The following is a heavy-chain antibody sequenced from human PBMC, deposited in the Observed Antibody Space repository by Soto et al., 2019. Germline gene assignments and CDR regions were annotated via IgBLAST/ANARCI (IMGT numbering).Heavy chain of an antibody. D-gene: IGHD2-2*02. CDR3: ARDHCSSTSCYKGSGYYYGMDV. Sequence: SLRLSCAASGFTFSSYGMHWVRQAPGKGLEWVAVIWYDGSNKYYADSVKGRFTISRDNSKNTLYLQMNSLRAEDTAVYYCARDHCSSTSCYKGSGYYYGMDVWGQGTTVTVSS. J-gene: IGHJ6*02. CDR2: IWYDGSNK. V-gene: IGHV3-33*01. CDR1: GFTFSSYG.